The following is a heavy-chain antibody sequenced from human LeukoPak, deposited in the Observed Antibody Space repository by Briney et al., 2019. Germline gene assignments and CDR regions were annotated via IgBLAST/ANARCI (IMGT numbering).Heavy chain of an antibody. V-gene: IGHV3-23*01. CDR2: ISGSGGST. D-gene: IGHD3-3*01. CDR1: GFPFSSYA. Sequence: GGSLRLSCAPSGFPFSSYAMSWVRQPPGKGLEWVSAISGSGGSTYYADSVKGRFTISRDNSKNTLYLQMNSLRAEDTAVYYCAKLLVRYYDFWSGSDYFDYWGQGTLVTVSS. J-gene: IGHJ4*02. CDR3: AKLLVRYYDFWSGSDYFDY.